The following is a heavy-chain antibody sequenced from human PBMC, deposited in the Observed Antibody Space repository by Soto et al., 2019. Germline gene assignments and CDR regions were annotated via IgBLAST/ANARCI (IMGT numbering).Heavy chain of an antibody. Sequence: ASVKVSCKASVFSVDTTYCIHWVRRAPGQGLEWMGSINPNSGDANYAQNFQGRVTMTRDTSISTAYMEVSSLTSDDTAVYYCGSPRSGPSPDVGHWGHGTVVTVSS. CDR3: GSPRSGPSPDVGH. J-gene: IGHJ4*01. D-gene: IGHD2-15*01. CDR2: INPNSGDA. V-gene: IGHV1-2*02. CDR1: VFSVDTTYC.